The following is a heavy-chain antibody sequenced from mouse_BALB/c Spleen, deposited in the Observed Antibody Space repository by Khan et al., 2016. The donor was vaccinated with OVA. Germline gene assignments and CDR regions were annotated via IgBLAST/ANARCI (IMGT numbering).Heavy chain of an antibody. V-gene: IGHV1S22*01. Sequence: LQQPGSELVSPGASVKLSCKTSGYTFSTYWMHWVKQRPGQGLKWIGNIYPGSGSPNYDEKFKSKATLTVDTSSTTAYMQLSSLTSKDAAVYYCTRGTTAPYVMDYWGQGTSVTVSS. CDR2: IYPGSGSP. CDR3: TRGTTAPYVMDY. D-gene: IGHD1-2*01. J-gene: IGHJ4*01. CDR1: GYTFSTYW.